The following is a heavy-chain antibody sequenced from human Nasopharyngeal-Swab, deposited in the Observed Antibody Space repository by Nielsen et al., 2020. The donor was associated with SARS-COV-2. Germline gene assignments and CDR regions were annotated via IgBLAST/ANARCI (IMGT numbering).Heavy chain of an antibody. D-gene: IGHD3-10*01. CDR1: GFTLSSNW. CDR2: IKQEGSEK. CDR3: ARDTTMVRGIITTTYYYYGMDV. Sequence: RGSLTPSCAASGFTLSSNWTHWVRQAPGKGLEWEANIKQEGSEKYYVDSVKGRFTSSRDNAKNSLYLQMNSLRAEDTAVYYCARDTTMVRGIITTTYYYYGMDVWGQGTTVTVSS. J-gene: IGHJ6*02. V-gene: IGHV3-7*01.